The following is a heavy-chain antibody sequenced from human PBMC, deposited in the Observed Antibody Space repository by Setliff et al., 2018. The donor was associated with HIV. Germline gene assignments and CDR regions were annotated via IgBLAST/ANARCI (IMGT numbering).Heavy chain of an antibody. D-gene: IGHD3-10*01. CDR3: ARLSGDTDYYYYYYMDV. CDR1: GYSFTSYW. V-gene: IGHV5-51*01. Sequence: GESLKISCKGSGYSFTSYWIGWVRQMPGKGLEWVGIIYPGDSDTRYSPSFQGQVTISADKSISTAYLQWSSLKASDTAMYYCARLSGDTDYYYYYYMDVWGKGTTVTV. CDR2: IYPGDSDT. J-gene: IGHJ6*03.